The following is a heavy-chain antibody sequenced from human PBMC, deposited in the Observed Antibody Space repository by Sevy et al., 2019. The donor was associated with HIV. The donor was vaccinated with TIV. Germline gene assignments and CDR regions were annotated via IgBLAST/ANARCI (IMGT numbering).Heavy chain of an antibody. CDR3: AREEVGYNWFDP. Sequence: SETLSLTCTVSGGSISSGYYYWSWIRQPPGKGLEWIGYIYYSGSTYYNPSLKSRVTISVDTSKNQFSLKLSSVTAADTAVYYCAREEVGYNWFDPWGQGTLVTVSS. J-gene: IGHJ5*02. D-gene: IGHD1-26*01. CDR1: GGSISSGYYY. V-gene: IGHV4-30-4*01. CDR2: IYYSGST.